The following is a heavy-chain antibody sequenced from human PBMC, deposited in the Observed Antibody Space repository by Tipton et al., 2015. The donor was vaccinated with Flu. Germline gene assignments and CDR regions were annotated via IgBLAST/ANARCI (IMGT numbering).Heavy chain of an antibody. V-gene: IGHV4-61*02. CDR1: SASISSGTYY. CDR2: IYISGSA. J-gene: IGHJ2*01. D-gene: IGHD2-8*01. Sequence: TLSLTCTVSSASISSGTYYWSWIRQPAGNGLEWIGRIYISGSANYNPSLRSRVTISVDTSKNQFSLKLTSVTATDTAVYYCARMGARDCTLGACFLWWFDFWGRGTLVTVSP. CDR3: ARMGARDCTLGACFLWWFDF.